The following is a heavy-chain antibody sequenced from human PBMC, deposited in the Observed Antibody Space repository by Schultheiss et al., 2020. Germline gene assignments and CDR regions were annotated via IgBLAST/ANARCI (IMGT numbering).Heavy chain of an antibody. J-gene: IGHJ4*02. V-gene: IGHV3-30*03. D-gene: IGHD6-19*01. CDR1: GFTFSNAW. Sequence: GGSLRLSCAASGFTFSNAWMNWVRQAPGKGLEWVAVISYDGTNKYYADSVKGRFSISRDNSKNTLSLQMNSLRSEDTAVYYCARDLYAVAGTGPFDYWGQGTLVTVSS. CDR2: ISYDGTNK. CDR3: ARDLYAVAGTGPFDY.